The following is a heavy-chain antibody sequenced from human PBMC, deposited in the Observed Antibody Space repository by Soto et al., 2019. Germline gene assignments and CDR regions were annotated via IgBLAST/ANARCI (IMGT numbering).Heavy chain of an antibody. CDR2: MNTHNGNT. J-gene: IGHJ4*02. CDR1: GYTFTAYG. Sequence: QVHLVQSGAEVKKPGASVKVSCKTSGYTFTAYGISWVRQAPGQGLEWMGWMNTHNGNTDYAQKFQGRLTMTTDTSTSTAAMYLRSLTSDDTAVYYCVRDRVTVTGTKCFDYGGQGTLVTVSS. V-gene: IGHV1-18*01. CDR3: VRDRVTVTGTKCFDY. D-gene: IGHD4-17*01.